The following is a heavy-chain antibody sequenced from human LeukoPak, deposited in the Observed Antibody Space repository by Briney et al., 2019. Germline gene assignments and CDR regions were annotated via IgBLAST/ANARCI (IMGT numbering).Heavy chain of an antibody. Sequence: ASVKVSCKASGYTFTSYYMHWVRQAPGQGLEWMEIINPSGGSTSYAQKFQGRVTMTRDTSTSTVYMELSSLRSEDTAVYYCARSSSRNPEDYWGQGTLVTVSS. CDR1: GYTFTSYY. D-gene: IGHD6-13*01. CDR3: ARSSSRNPEDY. J-gene: IGHJ4*02. V-gene: IGHV1-46*03. CDR2: INPSGGST.